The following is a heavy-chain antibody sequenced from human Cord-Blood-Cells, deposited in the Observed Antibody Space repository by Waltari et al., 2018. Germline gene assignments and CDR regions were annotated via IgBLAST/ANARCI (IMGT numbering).Heavy chain of an antibody. CDR1: GGSFSGYY. CDR3: ARRTRDYGGNYNWFDP. Sequence: QVQLQQWGAGLLKPSETLSLTCAVYGGSFSGYYWSWIRQPPGKGLEWIGEIKHGGSNSYNPSLKIRVTVSVDTAKTQFSLKLSSVTAADTAVYYCARRTRDYGGNYNWFDPWGQGTLVTVSS. D-gene: IGHD4-17*01. J-gene: IGHJ5*02. CDR2: IKHGGSN. V-gene: IGHV4-34*01.